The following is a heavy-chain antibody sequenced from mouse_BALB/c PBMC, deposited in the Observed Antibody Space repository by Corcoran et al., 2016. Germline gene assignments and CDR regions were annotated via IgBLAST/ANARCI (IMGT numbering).Heavy chain of an antibody. CDR3: AREPYAMDY. Sequence: QIQLVQSGPELKKPGETVKISCKASGYTFTNYGMNWVKQAPGKGLKWMGWINTYTGEPTYADDFKGRFAFSLETSASTAYFQINNRKNEDTATYFCAREPYAMDYWGQGTSVTVSS. J-gene: IGHJ4*01. CDR1: GYTFTNYG. CDR2: INTYTGEP. V-gene: IGHV9-3-1*01.